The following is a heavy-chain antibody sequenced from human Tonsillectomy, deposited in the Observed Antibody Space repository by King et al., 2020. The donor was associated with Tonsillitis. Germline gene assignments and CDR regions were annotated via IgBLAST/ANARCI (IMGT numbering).Heavy chain of an antibody. D-gene: IGHD2-2*01. CDR3: VKGGYCSSTSCYNWFDP. J-gene: IGHJ5*02. CDR2: ISSNGGST. CDR1: GFTFSSYA. V-gene: IGHV3-64D*06. Sequence: EVQLVESGGGLVQPGGSLRLSCSASGFTFSSYAMHWVRQAPGKGLEYVSAISSNGGSTYYADSVKGRFTISRDNSKNTLYLQMSSLRAEDTAVYYCVKGGYCSSTSCYNWFDPWGQGTLVTVSS.